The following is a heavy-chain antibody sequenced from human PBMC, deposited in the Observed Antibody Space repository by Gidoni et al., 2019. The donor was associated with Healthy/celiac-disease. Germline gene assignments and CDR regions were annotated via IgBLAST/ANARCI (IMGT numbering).Heavy chain of an antibody. J-gene: IGHJ3*02. V-gene: IGHV1-46*01. Sequence: QGRVTMTRDTSTSTVYMELSSLRSEDTAVYYCARDSFGAFDIWGQGTMVTVSS. CDR3: ARDSFGAFDI. D-gene: IGHD3-10*01.